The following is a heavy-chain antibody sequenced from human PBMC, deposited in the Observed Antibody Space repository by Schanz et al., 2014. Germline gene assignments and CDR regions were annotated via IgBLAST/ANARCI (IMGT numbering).Heavy chain of an antibody. CDR2: ISGSGGST. Sequence: EVQLVESGGGLVQPGGSLRLSCAASGFSVGNKYMNWVRQAPGKGLEWVSAISGSGGSTYYADSVKGRFTISRDNSKNTLYLQMSSLRAEDTAVYYCVRELPGVVAFDFWGQGTMVTVSS. V-gene: IGHV3-23*04. J-gene: IGHJ3*01. CDR1: GFSVGNKY. CDR3: VRELPGVVAFDF. D-gene: IGHD7-27*01.